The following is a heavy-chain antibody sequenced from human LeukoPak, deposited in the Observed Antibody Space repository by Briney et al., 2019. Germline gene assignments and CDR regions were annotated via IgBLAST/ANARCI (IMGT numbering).Heavy chain of an antibody. V-gene: IGHV3-30-3*01. Sequence: SGGSLRLSCAASGFTFSSYAMHWVRQAPGKGLEWVAVISYDGSNKYYADSVKGRFTISRDNSKNTLYLQMNSLRAEDTAVYYCAREGYDSSGYIQHWGQGTLVTVSS. D-gene: IGHD3-22*01. CDR1: GFTFSSYA. CDR2: ISYDGSNK. J-gene: IGHJ1*01. CDR3: AREGYDSSGYIQH.